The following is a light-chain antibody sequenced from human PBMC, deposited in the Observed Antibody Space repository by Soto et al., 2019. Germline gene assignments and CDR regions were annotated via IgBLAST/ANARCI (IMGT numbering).Light chain of an antibody. CDR1: SPNIGSNT. V-gene: IGLV1-44*01. Sequence: QSVLTQPPSASGTPGQRVTISCSGSSPNIGSNTVNWYQQLPGTAPKLLIYSNNQRPSGVPDRFSGSKSGTSASLAISGLQSEDEADYYCAAWDSSLNGGVFGGGTKVTVL. J-gene: IGLJ3*02. CDR2: SNN. CDR3: AAWDSSLNGGV.